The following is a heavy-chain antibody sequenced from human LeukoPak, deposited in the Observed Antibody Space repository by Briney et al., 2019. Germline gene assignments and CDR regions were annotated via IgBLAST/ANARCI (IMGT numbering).Heavy chain of an antibody. J-gene: IGHJ4*02. D-gene: IGHD1-26*01. Sequence: GGSLRLSCAASGFTFSSYSMNWVRQAPGKGLEWVSYISSSSSTIYYADSVKGRFTISRDNAKNPLYLQMNSLRDGDTAVYYCARDGGLVGASGAFDYWGRGTLVTVSS. CDR1: GFTFSSYS. CDR2: ISSSSSTI. CDR3: ARDGGLVGASGAFDY. V-gene: IGHV3-48*02.